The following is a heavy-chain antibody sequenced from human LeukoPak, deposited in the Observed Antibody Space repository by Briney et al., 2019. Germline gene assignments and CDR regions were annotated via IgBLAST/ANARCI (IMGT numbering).Heavy chain of an antibody. V-gene: IGHV3-7*03. CDR2: IKQDGSEK. Sequence: PGGSLRLSCAASGFTFSSYWMSWVRQAPGKGLEWVANIKQDGSEKYYVDSVKGRFTISRDTSKNTLSLQMSSLRAEDTAVYYCAKARTPYNSGFDYWGQGTLVAVSS. CDR3: AKARTPYNSGFDY. J-gene: IGHJ4*02. CDR1: GFTFSSYW. D-gene: IGHD3-22*01.